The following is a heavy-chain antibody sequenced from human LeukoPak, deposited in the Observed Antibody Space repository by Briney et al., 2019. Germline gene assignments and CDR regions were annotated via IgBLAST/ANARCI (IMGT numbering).Heavy chain of an antibody. CDR3: AREGMGRRAFDI. D-gene: IGHD3-10*01. CDR2: ISSSSSDI. J-gene: IGHJ3*02. V-gene: IGHV3-21*01. CDR1: GFTFSSYS. Sequence: PGGSLRLSCAASGFTFSSYSMNWVRQAPGKGLEWVSSISSSSSDIYYADSVKGRFTISRDNAKNSLYLQMKSLRVEDTAGYYFAREGMGRRAFDIWGQGTRVTVSA.